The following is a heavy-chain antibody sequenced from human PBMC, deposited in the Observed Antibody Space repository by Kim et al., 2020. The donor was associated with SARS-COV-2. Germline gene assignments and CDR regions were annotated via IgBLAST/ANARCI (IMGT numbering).Heavy chain of an antibody. Sequence: SVKVSCKASGGTFSSYAISWVRQAPGQGLEWMGRIIPILGIANYAQKFQGRVTITADKSTSTAYMELSSLRSEDTAVYYCARDLSYYGSGSYFVGYSSEYGMDVWGQGTTVTVSS. J-gene: IGHJ6*02. CDR1: GGTFSSYA. V-gene: IGHV1-69*04. CDR3: ARDLSYYGSGSYFVGYSSEYGMDV. CDR2: IIPILGIA. D-gene: IGHD3-10*01.